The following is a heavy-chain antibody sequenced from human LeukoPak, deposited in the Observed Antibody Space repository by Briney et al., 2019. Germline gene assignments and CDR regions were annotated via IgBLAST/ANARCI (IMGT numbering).Heavy chain of an antibody. CDR1: GFIFSDFY. D-gene: IGHD5-18*01. Sequence: PGGSLRLSCAASGFIFSDFYMSWLRQTPGKELEWVSYISSAGTNMDYADSVKGRFTISRDNAKDSLFLQMNNLRADDTAVYYCAKGHTYGMTRGQGTLVTVSS. J-gene: IGHJ1*01. CDR3: AKGHTYGMT. V-gene: IGHV3-11*01. CDR2: ISSAGTNM.